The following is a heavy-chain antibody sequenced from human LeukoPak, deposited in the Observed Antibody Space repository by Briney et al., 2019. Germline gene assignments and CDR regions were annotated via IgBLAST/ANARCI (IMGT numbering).Heavy chain of an antibody. CDR2: TRHDGSND. Sequence: GGSLRLSCAASGFTFNTYGMHWVRQAPGKGLEWVAFTRHDGSNDYYTDSVKGRFTISRDNSKNTLYLQMNSLRAEDTSVYYCARSYYYDSSGTPDYWGQGTLVTVSS. D-gene: IGHD3-22*01. V-gene: IGHV3-30*02. CDR3: ARSYYYDSSGTPDY. CDR1: GFTFNTYG. J-gene: IGHJ4*02.